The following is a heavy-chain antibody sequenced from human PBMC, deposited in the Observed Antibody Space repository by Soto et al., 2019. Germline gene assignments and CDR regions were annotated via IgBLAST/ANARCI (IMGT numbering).Heavy chain of an antibody. J-gene: IGHJ5*02. D-gene: IGHD5-12*01. CDR3: ARVARELATLFKWFAP. CDR2: IYHSGST. CDR1: GYSISSGYY. V-gene: IGHV4-38-2*01. Sequence: SETLSLTCAVSGYSISSGYYWGWIRQPPGKGLEWIGNIYHSGSTYYNPSLKSRVTMSVDTSKNQFSLKVTSVTAADTAVYYWARVARELATLFKWFAPCAQRTLVLVSP.